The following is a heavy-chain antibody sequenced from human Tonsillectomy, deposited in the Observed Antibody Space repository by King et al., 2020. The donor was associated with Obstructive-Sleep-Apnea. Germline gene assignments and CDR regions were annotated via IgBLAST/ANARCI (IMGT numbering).Heavy chain of an antibody. CDR3: ARMGELWIYFDY. D-gene: IGHD3-16*01. Sequence: QLQESGPGLLKPSETLSLTCTVAGCFISSYYLSWSRQPPGKGLEWIGYIYYCGSTNSNPSLKSRVTLSVDTAKHQFSLKLRSVTAADTAVYYCARMGELWIYFDYWGQGTLVTVSS. CDR1: GCFISSYY. J-gene: IGHJ4*02. V-gene: IGHV4-59*01. CDR2: IYYCGST.